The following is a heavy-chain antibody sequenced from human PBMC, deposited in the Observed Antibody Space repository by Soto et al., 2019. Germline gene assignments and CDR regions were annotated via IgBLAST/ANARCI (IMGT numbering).Heavy chain of an antibody. CDR2: IYYSGST. V-gene: IGHV4-30-4*01. D-gene: IGHD3-3*01. CDR1: GGSISSGDYY. J-gene: IGHJ5*02. CDR3: ARGWRGSGIPFDP. Sequence: QVQLQESGPGLVKPSQTLSLTCTVSGGSISSGDYYWSWIRQPPGKGLEWIGYIYYSGSTYYNPSLKSRVTITVDTSKNQFSLKLSSVTAADTAVYYCARGWRGSGIPFDPWGQGTLVTVSS.